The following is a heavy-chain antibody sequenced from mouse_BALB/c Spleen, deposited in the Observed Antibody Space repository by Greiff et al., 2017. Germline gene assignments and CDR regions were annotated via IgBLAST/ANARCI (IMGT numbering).Heavy chain of an antibody. Sequence: EVKLQESGPSLVKPSQTLSLTCSVTGDSITSGYWNWIRKFPGNKLEYMGYISYSGSTYYNPSLKSRISITRDTSKNQYYLQLNSVTTEDTATYYCARYGYLPYAMDYWGQGTSVTVSS. D-gene: IGHD2-1*01. CDR2: ISYSGST. CDR3: ARYGYLPYAMDY. J-gene: IGHJ4*01. CDR1: GDSITSGY. V-gene: IGHV3-8*02.